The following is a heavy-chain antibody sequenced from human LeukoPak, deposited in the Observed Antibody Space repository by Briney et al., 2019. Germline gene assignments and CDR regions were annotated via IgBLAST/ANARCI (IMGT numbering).Heavy chain of an antibody. J-gene: IGHJ4*02. CDR2: VYWNDDK. CDR1: GFSLSSGVVA. V-gene: IGHV2-5*01. Sequence: SGPTLVNPTQTLTLTCTFSGFSLSSGVVAVGWIRQPPAKALEWLALVYWNDDKRYSPSLKSRLTITKDTSKNQVVLTMTNMDPVDSATYYCAHLTHWGSRPHYFDFWGQGTLVIVSS. D-gene: IGHD7-27*01. CDR3: AHLTHWGSRPHYFDF.